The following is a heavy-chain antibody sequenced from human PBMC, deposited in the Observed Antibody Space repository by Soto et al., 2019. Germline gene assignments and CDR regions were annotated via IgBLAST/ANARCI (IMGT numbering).Heavy chain of an antibody. CDR2: FNHSGDT. CDR1: GGSLSGYY. V-gene: IGHV4-34*01. D-gene: IGHD1-26*01. J-gene: IGHJ4*02. Sequence: QVQLQQRGAGLLKPSETLSLTCAVYGGSLSGYYWSWIRQPPGKALEWIGEFNHSGDTNYNPSLKSRVSISADTSKNEVFLNLGSVTAADTAMYYCARHHVRGRTIAGAAEFWGQRTLVTVSS. CDR3: ARHHVRGRTIAGAAEF.